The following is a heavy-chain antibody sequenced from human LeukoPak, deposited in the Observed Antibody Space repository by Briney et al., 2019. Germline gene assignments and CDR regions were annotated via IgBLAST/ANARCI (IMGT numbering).Heavy chain of an antibody. CDR2: INHSGST. D-gene: IGHD6-6*01. CDR1: GGSFSGYY. J-gene: IGHJ5*02. CDR3: ARKHIAARRAWFDP. V-gene: IGHV4-34*01. Sequence: SETLSLTCAVHGGSFSGYYWSLIRQPPGKGLEWIGEINHSGSTNYNPSLKSRVTMSVDTSKNQFSLKLSSVTAVDTAVYYCARKHIAARRAWFDPWGQGTLVTVSS.